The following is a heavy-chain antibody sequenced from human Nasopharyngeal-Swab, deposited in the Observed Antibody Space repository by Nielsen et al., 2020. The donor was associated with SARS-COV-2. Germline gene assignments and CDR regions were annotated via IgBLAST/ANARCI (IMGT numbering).Heavy chain of an antibody. V-gene: IGHV3-7*04. J-gene: IGHJ3*02. CDR3: ARESVVTGMDDATDI. CDR1: GFPFRNHY. Sequence: GESLKISCAASGFPFRNHYMTWVRQPPGKGLEWVANIRQDAREQFYVDSVKGRFTISRDNAKNSLYLQMNSLRSEDTAVYYCARESVVTGMDDATDIWGRGTMVTVSS. D-gene: IGHD2-21*02. CDR2: IRQDAREQ.